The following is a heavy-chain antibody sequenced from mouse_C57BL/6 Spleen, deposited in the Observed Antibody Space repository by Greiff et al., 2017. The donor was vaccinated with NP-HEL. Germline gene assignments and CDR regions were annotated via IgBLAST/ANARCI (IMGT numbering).Heavy chain of an antibody. CDR3: ARHGSSSDYFDY. CDR1: GYTFTSYW. J-gene: IGHJ2*01. Sequence: VQLQQSGAELVKPGASVKMSCKASGYTFTSYWITWVQQRPGQGLEWIGDIYPGSGSTNYNEKFKSKATLTVDTSSSTAYMQLSSRTSEDSAVYYCARHGSSSDYFDYWGQGTTLTVSS. D-gene: IGHD1-1*01. CDR2: IYPGSGST. V-gene: IGHV1-55*01.